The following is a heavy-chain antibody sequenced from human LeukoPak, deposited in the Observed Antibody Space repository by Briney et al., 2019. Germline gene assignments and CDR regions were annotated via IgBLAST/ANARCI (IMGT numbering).Heavy chain of an antibody. J-gene: IGHJ4*02. Sequence: GGSLRLSCAASGFTFSSYGMHWVRQAPGKWLEWVAVISYDGSNKYYADSVKGRFTISRDNSKNTLYLQMNSLRAEDTAVYYCAKGAVEMATIFDYWGQGTLVTVSS. CDR1: GFTFSSYG. CDR2: ISYDGSNK. CDR3: AKGAVEMATIFDY. V-gene: IGHV3-30*18. D-gene: IGHD5-24*01.